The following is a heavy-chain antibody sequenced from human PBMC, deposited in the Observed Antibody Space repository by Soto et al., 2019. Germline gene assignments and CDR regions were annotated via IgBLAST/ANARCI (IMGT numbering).Heavy chain of an antibody. J-gene: IGHJ6*02. V-gene: IGHV5-51*01. D-gene: IGHD2-21*02. CDR1: GYRFTTYW. CDR3: ATYVTVTASYTMDV. Sequence: GESLKISCQGSGYRFTTYWIAWVRQMPGEGLEWMGIIYPGDSDTRYSPSFQGQVTISADKSISTAYLQWSSLQASDTAMYYCATYVTVTASYTMDVWGQGTTVTVSS. CDR2: IYPGDSDT.